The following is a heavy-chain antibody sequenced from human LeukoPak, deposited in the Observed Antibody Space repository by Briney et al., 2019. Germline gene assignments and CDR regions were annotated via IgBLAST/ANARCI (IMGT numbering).Heavy chain of an antibody. CDR3: ARGIQLWLPQYYFDY. Sequence: PSETLSLTCTVSGVSISSSSNYWGWIRPPPGKGLEWSGSINYSGRTYYNPSLNSRVTISVDTSKNQFSLKLSSVTAADTGVYYGARGIQLWLPQYYFDYWGQGTLVTVSA. V-gene: IGHV4-39*07. J-gene: IGHJ4*02. CDR1: GVSISSSSNY. D-gene: IGHD5-18*01. CDR2: INYSGRT.